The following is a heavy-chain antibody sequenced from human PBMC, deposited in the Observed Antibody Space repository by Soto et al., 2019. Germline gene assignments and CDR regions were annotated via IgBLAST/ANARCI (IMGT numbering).Heavy chain of an antibody. CDR2: ISAYNGNT. CDR1: GYTFTSYG. Sequence: ASVKVSCKASGYTFTSYGISWVRQAPGQGLEWMGWISAYNGNTNYAQKLQARVTMTTDTSTSTAYMELRSLRSDDTAVYYCARDPIAASGSDFDYWGQGTLVTVSS. CDR3: ARDPIAASGSDFDY. D-gene: IGHD6-13*01. V-gene: IGHV1-18*01. J-gene: IGHJ4*02.